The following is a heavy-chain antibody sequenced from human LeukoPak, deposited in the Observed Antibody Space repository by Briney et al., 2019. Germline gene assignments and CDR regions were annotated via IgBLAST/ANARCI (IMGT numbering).Heavy chain of an antibody. CDR1: GFTFSSYA. CDR3: ARDPDTYGFDY. Sequence: PGRSLRLSCAASGFTFSSYAMHWVRQAPGKGLEWVAVISYDGSNKYYADSVKGRFTISRDNSKNTLYLQMNSLRAEDTAVYYCARDPDTYGFDYWGQGTLVTVSP. V-gene: IGHV3-30*14. J-gene: IGHJ4*02. D-gene: IGHD5-18*01. CDR2: ISYDGSNK.